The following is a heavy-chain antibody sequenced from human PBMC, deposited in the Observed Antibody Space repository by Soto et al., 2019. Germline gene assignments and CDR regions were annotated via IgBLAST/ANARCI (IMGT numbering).Heavy chain of an antibody. V-gene: IGHV4-31*03. Sequence: SETLSLTCTVSGCSISSGGYYWSWILQHPGKGVEWIGYIYYSGSTYYNPSLKSRVTISVDTSKNQFSLKLSSVTAADTAVYYCARDVRGDYGDYTYYYYYYYMDGWGKGTTVTVSS. D-gene: IGHD4-17*01. CDR1: GCSISSGGYY. J-gene: IGHJ6*03. CDR3: ARDVRGDYGDYTYYYYYYYMDG. CDR2: IYYSGST.